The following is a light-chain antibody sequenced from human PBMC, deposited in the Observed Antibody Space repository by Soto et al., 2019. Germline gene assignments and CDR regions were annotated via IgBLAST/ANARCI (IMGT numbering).Light chain of an antibody. Sequence: NFMLTQPHSVSESPGKTVTISCTGSSGSFASNYVQWYQQRPGSAPTTVIYEDNQRPSGVPDRFSGSIDTSSNSASLTISGLKTEDEADYYCQSYDSSKLVVFGGGTKLTVL. V-gene: IGLV6-57*02. CDR3: QSYDSSKLVV. CDR1: SGSFASNY. CDR2: EDN. J-gene: IGLJ2*01.